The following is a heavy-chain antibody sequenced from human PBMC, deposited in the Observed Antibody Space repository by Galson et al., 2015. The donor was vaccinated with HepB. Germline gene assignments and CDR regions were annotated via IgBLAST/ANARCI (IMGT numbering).Heavy chain of an antibody. CDR3: AKDDMESPYGGYALDV. V-gene: IGHV3-23*01. Sequence: SLRLSCAASGFPFRSYGMTWVRQAPGKGLEWVSGTSGSGGSTYYADSVKGRVTIARDNSKNTLYLQMNRLRVEDTAVYYCAKDDMESPYGGYALDVWGQGTMVTVSS. D-gene: IGHD4/OR15-4a*01. CDR1: GFPFRSYG. J-gene: IGHJ3*01. CDR2: TSGSGGST.